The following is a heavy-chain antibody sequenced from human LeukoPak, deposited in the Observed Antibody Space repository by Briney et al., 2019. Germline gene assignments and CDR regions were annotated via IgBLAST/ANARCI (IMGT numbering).Heavy chain of an antibody. CDR2: ISHSGST. CDR3: ARDYSGSYYYFDY. Sequence: SGTLSLTCAVSGGSISSSNWWSWVRQPPGKGLEWIGEISHSGSTNYNPSLKSRVTISVDKSKNQFPLKLSSVTAADTAVYYCARDYSGSYYYFDYWGQGTLITVSS. J-gene: IGHJ4*02. V-gene: IGHV4-4*02. CDR1: GGSISSSNW. D-gene: IGHD1-26*01.